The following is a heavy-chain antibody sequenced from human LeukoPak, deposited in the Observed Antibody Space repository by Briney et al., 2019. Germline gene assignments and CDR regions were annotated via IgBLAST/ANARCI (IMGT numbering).Heavy chain of an antibody. CDR1: GGSITSANW. Sequence: SGTLSLTCAVSGGSITSANWWSWVRQSPGKGLEWIGEIYHTGNTNYNPSLNSRVSISLDTSKSQFSLRLTSVTAADTAVYFCARDANGSDLHYYHMDVWGKGTTVTVSS. J-gene: IGHJ6*03. V-gene: IGHV4-4*02. CDR2: IYHTGNT. CDR3: ARDANGSDLHYYHMDV. D-gene: IGHD6-25*01.